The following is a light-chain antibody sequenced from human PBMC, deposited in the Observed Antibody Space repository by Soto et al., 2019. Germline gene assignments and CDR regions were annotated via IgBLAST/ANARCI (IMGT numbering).Light chain of an antibody. CDR2: DAS. Sequence: EIVLTQSPATLSLSPGERATLSCRASQSVSSHLAWYQQKPGQAPRLLIYDASNRATGIPARFSGSGSGTDFTLTISSLEPEDFAVYYCQQRRNRPLTFGGGTKVEIK. CDR3: QQRRNRPLT. CDR1: QSVSSH. V-gene: IGKV3-11*01. J-gene: IGKJ4*01.